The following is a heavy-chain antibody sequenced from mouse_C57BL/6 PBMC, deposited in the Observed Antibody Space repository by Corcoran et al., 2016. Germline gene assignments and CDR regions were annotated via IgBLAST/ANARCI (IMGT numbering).Heavy chain of an antibody. CDR2: IYPGSGNT. Sequence: QVQLKQSGAELVRPGASVKLSCKASGYTFTDYYINWVKQRPGQGLEWIGWIYPGSGNTKYNEKFKGKATLTVDTSSSTAYMQLSSLTSEDSAVYFCAREEGYDGHEGYWYFDVWGTGTTVTVSS. D-gene: IGHD2-3*01. CDR1: GYTFTDYY. V-gene: IGHV1-84*01. J-gene: IGHJ1*03. CDR3: AREEGYDGHEGYWYFDV.